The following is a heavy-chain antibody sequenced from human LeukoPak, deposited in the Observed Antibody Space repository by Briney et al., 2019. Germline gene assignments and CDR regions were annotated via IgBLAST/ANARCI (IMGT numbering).Heavy chain of an antibody. Sequence: SETLSLTCTVSGGSISSYYWSWIRQPPGKGLEWIGYIYSSGTTNYNPSLKSRLSFSIDTSKNQFSLKLTSMTAADTAVYYCARGWAQWLAIHDAFDIWGQGTMVTVSS. J-gene: IGHJ3*02. V-gene: IGHV4-59*01. CDR3: ARGWAQWLAIHDAFDI. CDR2: IYSSGTT. D-gene: IGHD6-19*01. CDR1: GGSISSYY.